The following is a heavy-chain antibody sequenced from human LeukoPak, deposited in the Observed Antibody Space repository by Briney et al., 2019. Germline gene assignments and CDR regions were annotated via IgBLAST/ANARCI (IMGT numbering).Heavy chain of an antibody. D-gene: IGHD1-26*01. Sequence: PSETLPLTCAVYGGSFSGYYWSWIRQPPGKGLEWIGEINHSGRTNYNPSLKSRVTISVDTSKNQFSLKLSSVTAADTAVYYCARGSRRLTGRRAFDIWGQGTMVAVPS. CDR1: GGSFSGYY. V-gene: IGHV4-34*01. CDR3: ARGSRRLTGRRAFDI. J-gene: IGHJ3*02. CDR2: INHSGRT.